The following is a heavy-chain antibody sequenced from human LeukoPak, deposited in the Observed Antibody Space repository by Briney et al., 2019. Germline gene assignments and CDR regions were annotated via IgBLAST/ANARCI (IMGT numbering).Heavy chain of an antibody. Sequence: PGGSLRLSCAASGFTFSDYYMSWIRQPPGKGLEWIGYIYYSGSTNYNPSLKSRVAISVDTSKNQFSLKLSSVTAADTAVYYCARRGYSYGSLDYWGQGTLVTVSS. D-gene: IGHD5-18*01. CDR1: GFTFSDYY. CDR2: IYYSGST. J-gene: IGHJ4*02. CDR3: ARRGYSYGSLDY. V-gene: IGHV4-59*08.